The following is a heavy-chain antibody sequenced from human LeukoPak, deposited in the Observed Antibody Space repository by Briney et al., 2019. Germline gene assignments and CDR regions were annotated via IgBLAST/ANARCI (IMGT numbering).Heavy chain of an antibody. CDR1: GGSISSSSYY. CDR2: SYYSGST. V-gene: IGHV4-39*01. CDR3: ARQGSSGLWHYYYMDV. D-gene: IGHD6-19*01. J-gene: IGHJ6*03. Sequence: SETLSLTCTVPGGSISSSSYYWGWIRQPPGKGLEWIGSSYYSGSTYYNPSLKSRVTISVDTSKNQFPLKLSSVTAADTAVYYCARQGSSGLWHYYYMDVWGKGTTVTVSS.